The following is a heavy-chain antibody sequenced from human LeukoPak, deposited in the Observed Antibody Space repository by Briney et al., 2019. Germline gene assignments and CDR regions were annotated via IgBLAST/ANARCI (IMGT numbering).Heavy chain of an antibody. V-gene: IGHV4-34*01. J-gene: IGHJ6*03. Sequence: SETLSLTCAVYGGSFSGYYWSWIRQPPGKGLEWIGEINHSGSTNYNPSLKSRVTISVDTSKNQFSLKLSSVTAADTAVYYCARGTVTSPYYYYYCMDVWGKGTTVTVSS. CDR1: GGSFSGYY. CDR2: INHSGST. CDR3: ARGTVTSPYYYYYCMDV. D-gene: IGHD4-17*01.